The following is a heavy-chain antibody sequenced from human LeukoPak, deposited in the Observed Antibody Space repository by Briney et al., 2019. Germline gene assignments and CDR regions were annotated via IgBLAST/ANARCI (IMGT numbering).Heavy chain of an antibody. Sequence: GGSLRLSCAASGFTFSSYAMKWVRQAPGKGLEWVSDISGSGVNTYYADSVKGRFTISRDNSKSTVYLQMQSLRAEDTALYYCATETVDSPDYWGQGTLVTVSS. CDR3: ATETVDSPDY. V-gene: IGHV3-23*01. J-gene: IGHJ4*02. CDR2: ISGSGVNT. D-gene: IGHD3-22*01. CDR1: GFTFSSYA.